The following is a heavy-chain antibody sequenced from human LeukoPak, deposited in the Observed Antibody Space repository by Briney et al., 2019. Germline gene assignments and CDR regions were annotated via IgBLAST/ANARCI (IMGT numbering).Heavy chain of an antibody. CDR1: GFTFRYYG. J-gene: IGHJ5*02. V-gene: IGHV3-33*01. CDR2: IQSDGSKE. D-gene: IGHD6-19*01. CDR3: ARDTDTSGHSSRPEP. Sequence: PGGSLRLSCAASGFTFRYYGMHWVRQAPGKGLEWVAAIQSDGSKEYYADSVKGRFAISRDDSRSTQYLQMNSLRDEDTAVYYCARDTDTSGHSSRPEPWGQGTLVSVSS.